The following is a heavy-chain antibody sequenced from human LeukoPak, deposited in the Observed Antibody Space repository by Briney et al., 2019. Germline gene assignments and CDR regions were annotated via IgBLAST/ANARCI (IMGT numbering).Heavy chain of an antibody. CDR2: ISSSGSTI. D-gene: IGHD4-11*01. V-gene: IGHV3-48*03. Sequence: GGSLRLTCAASGFTFSSYEMNWVRQAPGKGLEWVSYISSSGSTIYYADSVKGQFTISRDNAKNSLYLQMNSLRAEDTAVYYCARGYSNLIDYWGQGTLVTVSS. CDR1: GFTFSSYE. J-gene: IGHJ4*02. CDR3: ARGYSNLIDY.